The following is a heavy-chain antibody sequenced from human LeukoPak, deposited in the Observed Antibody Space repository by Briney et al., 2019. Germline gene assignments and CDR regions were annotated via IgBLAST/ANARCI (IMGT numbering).Heavy chain of an antibody. D-gene: IGHD3-9*01. CDR1: GGSISSYY. J-gene: IGHJ4*02. CDR2: IYYSGST. V-gene: IGHV4-59*08. CDR3: ARRKNYDILTGAFVY. Sequence: SETLSLTCTVSGGSISSYYWSWIRQPPGKGLEWIGYIYYSGSTSYNPSLKSRVTISVDTSKNQFSLKLSSVTAADTAVYYCARRKNYDILTGAFVYWGEGTLVTVSS.